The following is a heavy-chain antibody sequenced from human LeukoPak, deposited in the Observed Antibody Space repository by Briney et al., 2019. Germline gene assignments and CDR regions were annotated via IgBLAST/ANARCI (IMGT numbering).Heavy chain of an antibody. J-gene: IGHJ4*02. CDR1: GGSISSSSYY. Sequence: SETLSLTCTVSGGSISSSSYYWGWIRQPPGKGLEWIGSIYYSGSTYYNPSLKGRVTISVDTSKNQFSLKLSSVTAADTAVYYCARAETTVTGYFDYWGQGTLVTVSS. CDR2: IYYSGST. V-gene: IGHV4-39*01. CDR3: ARAETTVTGYFDY. D-gene: IGHD4-17*01.